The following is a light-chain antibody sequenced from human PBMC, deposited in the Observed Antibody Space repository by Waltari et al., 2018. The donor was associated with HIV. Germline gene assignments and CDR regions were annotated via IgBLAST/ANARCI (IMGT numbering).Light chain of an antibody. CDR1: NLRTYY. CDR2: GKN. CDR3: KTRDRSGNLYV. Sequence: SSEVTQVPAVSVALGHTVKITCQGDNLRTYYASWYQQRPGQAPVLVSYGKNKRPSEIPDRFSSSASRNTASLTITGAQAEDEADYYCKTRDRSGNLYVFGTGTTVTVL. J-gene: IGLJ1*01. V-gene: IGLV3-19*01.